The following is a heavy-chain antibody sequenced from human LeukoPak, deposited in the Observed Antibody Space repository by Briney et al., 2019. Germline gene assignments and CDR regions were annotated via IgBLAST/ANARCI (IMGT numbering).Heavy chain of an antibody. CDR2: ISSSSSYI. CDR1: GFTFSSYN. Sequence: GGSLRLSCAASGFTFSSYNMNWVRQAPGKGLEWVSSISSSSSYIYYADSVKGRFTISRDNAKNSLYLQMNSLRAEDTAVYYCARVRNYQSTGYYYYYMDVWGKGTTVTVSS. J-gene: IGHJ6*03. CDR3: ARVRNYQSTGYYYYYMDV. D-gene: IGHD1-7*01. V-gene: IGHV3-21*01.